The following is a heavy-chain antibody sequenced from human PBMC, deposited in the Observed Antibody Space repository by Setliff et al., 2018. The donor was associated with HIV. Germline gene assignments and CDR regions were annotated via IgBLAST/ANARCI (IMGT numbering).Heavy chain of an antibody. CDR1: GDSTGSYY. Sequence: SETLSLTCTVSGDSTGSYYWSWIRQAPGKGLEWIGHIHYSGSTNYNPSLKSRVTMSVDTSNNQVSLKLTSASAADTAVYYCARRYSSSWYFDYWGRGTLVTVSS. CDR2: IHYSGST. D-gene: IGHD6-13*01. CDR3: ARRYSSSWYFDY. V-gene: IGHV4-59*08. J-gene: IGHJ4*02.